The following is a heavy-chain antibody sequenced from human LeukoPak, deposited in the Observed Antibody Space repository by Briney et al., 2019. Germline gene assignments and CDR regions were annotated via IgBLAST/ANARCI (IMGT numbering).Heavy chain of an antibody. Sequence: PGGSLRLSCAASGFTFSDYSMNWVSQAPGKGLEWVSYMSSSGSVIYYADSVKGRFTISRDNAKNSLYLKMNSLRADDTAVYYCTREDSSGWKYWGQGTQVTVSS. CDR2: MSSSGSVI. CDR3: TREDSSGWKY. J-gene: IGHJ4*02. CDR1: GFTFSDYS. V-gene: IGHV3-48*01. D-gene: IGHD6-19*01.